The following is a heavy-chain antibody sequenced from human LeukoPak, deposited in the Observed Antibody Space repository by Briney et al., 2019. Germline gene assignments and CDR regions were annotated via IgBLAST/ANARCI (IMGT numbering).Heavy chain of an antibody. J-gene: IGHJ6*02. CDR2: INHNGNVN. V-gene: IGHV3-7*03. Sequence: GGSLRLSCAASGFTFRSYWMNWARQAPGKGLEWVASINHNGNVNYYVDSVKGRFTISRDNAKNSLYLQMSNLRAEDTAVYFCARGGGLDVWGQGATVTVSS. CDR1: GFTFRSYW. D-gene: IGHD3-16*01. CDR3: ARGGGLDV.